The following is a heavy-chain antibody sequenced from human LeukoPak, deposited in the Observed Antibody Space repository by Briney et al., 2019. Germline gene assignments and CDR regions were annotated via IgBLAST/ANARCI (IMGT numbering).Heavy chain of an antibody. D-gene: IGHD1-26*01. J-gene: IGHJ3*02. CDR1: GFTVSSNY. Sequence: GGSLILSCAASGFTVSSNYMSWVRQAPGKGLEWVSIIYSGGSTFYADSVKGRFTISRDNSKNTLYLQMNSLRAEDTAVYYCARGGSYLSAFDIWGQGTMVTVSS. CDR2: IYSGGST. V-gene: IGHV3-53*01. CDR3: ARGGSYLSAFDI.